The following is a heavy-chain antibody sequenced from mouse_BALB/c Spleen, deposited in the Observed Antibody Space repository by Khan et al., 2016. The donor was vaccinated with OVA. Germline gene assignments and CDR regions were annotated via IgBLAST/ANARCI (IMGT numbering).Heavy chain of an antibody. CDR1: GFAFSSYD. CDR2: ISGTGIYT. CDR3: ERPSYYGNPWFTY. V-gene: IGHV5-9*02. Sequence: EVELVESGGGLVKPGGSLKLSCAPSGFAFSSYDMSWVRQTPEKWLEWVATISGTGIYTYYPDSVKGRFTISRDNARNTLYLQMSSLRYEDTALYYCERPSYYGNPWFTYWGQGTLVTVSA. D-gene: IGHD2-10*01. J-gene: IGHJ3*01.